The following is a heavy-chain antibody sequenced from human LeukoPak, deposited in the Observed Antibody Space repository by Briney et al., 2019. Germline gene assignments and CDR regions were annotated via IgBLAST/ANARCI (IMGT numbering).Heavy chain of an antibody. CDR2: INSDGSST. CDR3: ARELGAAGTEGWFDP. D-gene: IGHD6-13*01. J-gene: IGHJ5*02. V-gene: IGHV3-74*01. CDR1: GFTFSSYW. Sequence: GGSLRLSCAASGFTFSSYWMHWVRQAPGKGLVWVSRINSDGSSTSYADSVKGRFTISRDNAKNTLYLQMNSLRAEDTAVYYCARELGAAGTEGWFDPWGQGTLVTVSS.